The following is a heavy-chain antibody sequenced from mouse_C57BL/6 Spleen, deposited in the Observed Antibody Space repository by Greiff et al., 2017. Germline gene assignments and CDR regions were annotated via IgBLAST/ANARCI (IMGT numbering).Heavy chain of an antibody. CDR2: IDPEDGDT. D-gene: IGHD2-1*01. V-gene: IGHV14-1*01. Sequence: DVKLQESGAELVRPGASVKLSCTASGFNIKDYYMHWVKQRPEQGLEWIGRIDPEDGDTEYAPKFQGKATMTAYTSSNTAYLQLSSLTSEDTAVYYCTLYGNKFAWFAYWGQGTLVTVSA. J-gene: IGHJ3*01. CDR3: TLYGNKFAWFAY. CDR1: GFNIKDYY.